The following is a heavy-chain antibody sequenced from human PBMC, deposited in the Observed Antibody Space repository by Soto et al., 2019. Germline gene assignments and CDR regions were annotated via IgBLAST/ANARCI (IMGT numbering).Heavy chain of an antibody. V-gene: IGHV3-23*01. D-gene: IGHD4-4*01. J-gene: IGHJ4*02. CDR1: GFTFRSYA. CDR2: ISGGGSNT. Sequence: GGSLRLSCGASGFTFRSYAISWVRQTPGKGLEWVSGISGGGSNTFYADYVKGRFTISRDNSKNTLLLQMNSLGAEDTAVYYCAKDSNKYSSSLRGRYFDYWGQGIGVTVS. CDR3: AKDSNKYSSSLRGRYFDY.